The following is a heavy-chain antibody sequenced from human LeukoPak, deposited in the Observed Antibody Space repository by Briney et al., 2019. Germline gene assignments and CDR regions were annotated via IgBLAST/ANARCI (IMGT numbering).Heavy chain of an antibody. V-gene: IGHV4-4*07. CDR2: ISASGNT. CDR1: GGPISSYY. CDR3: ARAKTKYDFWSGYYTANWFDP. Sequence: PSETLSLTCTVSGGPISSYYWDWIRQPAGKGLEWLGRISASGNTNCNPSLKSRVTMSVDTSKSQFSLKLSSVTAADTAVYYCARAKTKYDFWSGYYTANWFDPWGQGTLVTVSS. J-gene: IGHJ5*02. D-gene: IGHD3-3*01.